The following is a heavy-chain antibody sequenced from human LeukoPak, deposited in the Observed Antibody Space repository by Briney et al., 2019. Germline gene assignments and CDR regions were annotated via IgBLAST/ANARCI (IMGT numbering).Heavy chain of an antibody. CDR1: GGSISSGGYY. J-gene: IGHJ4*02. D-gene: IGHD2-2*01. CDR3: ARDSGTSCYSD. CDR2: IYHSGST. V-gene: IGHV4-30-2*01. Sequence: SETLSLTCTVSGGSISSGGYYWSWIRQPPGKGLEWIGYIYHSGSTYYNPSLKSRVTISVDTSKNQFSLKLSSVTAADTAVYYCARDSGTSCYSDWGQGTLVTVSS.